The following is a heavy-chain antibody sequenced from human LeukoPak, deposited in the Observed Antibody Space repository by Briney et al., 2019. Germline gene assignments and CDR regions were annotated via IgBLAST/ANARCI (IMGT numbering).Heavy chain of an antibody. V-gene: IGHV3-48*01. D-gene: IGHD5-18*01. CDR3: AKDFTPLWIRTREEY. CDR1: GFTFSSYS. J-gene: IGHJ4*02. Sequence: PGGSLRLSCAGSGFTFSSYSMNWVRQAPGKGLEWVAYISTLSSTIYYADSVKGRFTISRDNAKNSLYLQTNSLRAEDTAVYYCAKDFTPLWIRTREEYWGQGTLVTVSS. CDR2: ISTLSSTI.